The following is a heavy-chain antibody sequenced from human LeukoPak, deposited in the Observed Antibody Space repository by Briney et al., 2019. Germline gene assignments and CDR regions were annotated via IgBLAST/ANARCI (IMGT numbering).Heavy chain of an antibody. Sequence: GRSLRLSCAASGFTFSSYAMSWVRQAPGKGLEWVSAISGSGGSTYYADSVKGRFTISRDNSKNTLYLQMNSLRAEDTAVYYCAKDLTYYYDSSGYYSDAFDIWGQGTMVTVSS. CDR1: GFTFSSYA. J-gene: IGHJ3*02. CDR2: ISGSGGST. CDR3: AKDLTYYYDSSGYYSDAFDI. D-gene: IGHD3-22*01. V-gene: IGHV3-23*01.